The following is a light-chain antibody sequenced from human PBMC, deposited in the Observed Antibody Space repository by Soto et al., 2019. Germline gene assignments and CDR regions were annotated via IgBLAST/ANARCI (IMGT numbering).Light chain of an antibody. CDR1: SSDVGGYNY. J-gene: IGLJ1*01. V-gene: IGLV2-14*01. CDR3: SSYTSSSTPLYV. CDR2: DVS. Sequence: QSALTQPASVSGSPGQSITISCTGTSSDVGGYNYVSWYQQHPGKAPKLMIYDVSNRPSGVSNRFSGSKSGNTASLTISGLQAEDEADYYCSSYTSSSTPLYVFGTRTKLTVL.